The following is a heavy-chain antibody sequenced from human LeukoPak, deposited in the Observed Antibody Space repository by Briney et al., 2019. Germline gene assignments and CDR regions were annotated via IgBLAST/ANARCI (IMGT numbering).Heavy chain of an antibody. D-gene: IGHD3-22*01. CDR3: ARETSKYYDSSGYPFDY. J-gene: IGHJ4*02. CDR1: GGSISSGSYY. Sequence: SETLSLTCTVSGGSISSGSYYWSWIRQPAGKGLEWIGRIYTSGSTNYNPSLKSRVTISVDTSKNQFSLKLSSVTAADTAVYYCARETSKYYDSSGYPFDYWGQGTLVTVSS. CDR2: IYTSGST. V-gene: IGHV4-61*02.